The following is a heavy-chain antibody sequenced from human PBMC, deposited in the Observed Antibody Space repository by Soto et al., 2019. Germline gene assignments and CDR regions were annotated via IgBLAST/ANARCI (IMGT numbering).Heavy chain of an antibody. CDR3: AMVIRFRGFDP. CDR1: GFSFSDSY. V-gene: IGHV3-11*01. Sequence: GSLILSCVVSGFSFSDSYMNWLRQAPGKGLELVSYISSSGTTKYYADSVKGRFTISRDNAKNSLYLQMNSLRAEDTAVYYCAMVIRFRGFDPWGPGTLVTVSS. CDR2: ISSSGTTK. J-gene: IGHJ5*02. D-gene: IGHD3-3*01.